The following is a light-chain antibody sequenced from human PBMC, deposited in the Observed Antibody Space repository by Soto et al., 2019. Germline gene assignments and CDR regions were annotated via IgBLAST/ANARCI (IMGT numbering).Light chain of an antibody. CDR1: QSVSSAY. Sequence: EIVLTKSPGTLSLSPGERATISCRASQSVSSAYLAWYQQIPGQAPRLLIYVASSRATGIPDRFSGSGSGTDFTLTSSGLEPEDFAVYYCQQSGSSFYTFGQGNKLEIK. CDR2: VAS. V-gene: IGKV3-20*01. J-gene: IGKJ2*01. CDR3: QQSGSSFYT.